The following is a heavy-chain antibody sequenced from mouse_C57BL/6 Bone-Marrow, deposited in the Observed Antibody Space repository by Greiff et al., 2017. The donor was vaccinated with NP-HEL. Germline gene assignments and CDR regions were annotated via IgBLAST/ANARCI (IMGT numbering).Heavy chain of an antibody. D-gene: IGHD2-4*01. CDR3: TTDDYDGYFDY. CDR2: IDPENGDT. J-gene: IGHJ2*01. CDR1: GFNIKDDY. Sequence: EVQLQQSGAELVRPGASVKLSCTASGFNIKDDYMHWVKQRPEQGLEWIGWIDPENGDTEYASEFQGKATITADTSSNTAYLQLSSLTSEDTAVYYCTTDDYDGYFDYWGQGTTLTVSS. V-gene: IGHV14-4*01.